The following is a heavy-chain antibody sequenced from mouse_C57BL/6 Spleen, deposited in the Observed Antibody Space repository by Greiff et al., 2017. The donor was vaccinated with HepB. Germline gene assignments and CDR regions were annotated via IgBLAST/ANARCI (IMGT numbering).Heavy chain of an antibody. J-gene: IGHJ4*01. CDR2: IYPRSGNT. V-gene: IGHV1-81*01. D-gene: IGHD6-5*01. CDR1: GYTFTSYG. CDR3: ARPYPYAMDY. Sequence: QVQLQQSGAELARPGASVKLSCKASGYTFTSYGISWVKQRTGQGLEWIGEIYPRSGNTYYNEKFKGKATLTADKSSSTAYMELRSLTSEDPAVYFCARPYPYAMDYWGQGTSVTVSS.